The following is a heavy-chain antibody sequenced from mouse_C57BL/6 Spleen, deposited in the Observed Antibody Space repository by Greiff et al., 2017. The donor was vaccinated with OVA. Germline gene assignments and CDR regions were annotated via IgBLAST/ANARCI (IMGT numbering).Heavy chain of an antibody. V-gene: IGHV1-50*01. D-gene: IGHD2-1*01. CDR2: IDPSDSYT. J-gene: IGHJ3*01. CDR1: GYTFTSYW. CDR3: ASGNYAWFAY. Sequence: QVQLKQPGAELVKPGASVKLSCKASGYTFTSYWMQWVKQRPGQGLEWIGEIDPSDSYTNYNQKFKGKATLTVDTSSSTAYMQLSSLTSEDSAVYYCASGNYAWFAYWGQGTLVTVSA.